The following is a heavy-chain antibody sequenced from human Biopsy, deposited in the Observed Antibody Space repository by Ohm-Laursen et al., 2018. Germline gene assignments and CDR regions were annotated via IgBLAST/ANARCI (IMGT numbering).Heavy chain of an antibody. D-gene: IGHD3-22*01. CDR1: GGSLSSYY. Sequence: PSETLSLTCTVSGGSLSSYYWSWIRQPAGKGLEWIGRIYSSGSTNYNPSLKSRVTLSMDTSKRQFPLKLSFVTAADTAVYYCARWTPEYDSSRYYLDAFDIWGQGTKVTVSS. J-gene: IGHJ3*02. CDR2: IYSSGST. CDR3: ARWTPEYDSSRYYLDAFDI. V-gene: IGHV4-4*07.